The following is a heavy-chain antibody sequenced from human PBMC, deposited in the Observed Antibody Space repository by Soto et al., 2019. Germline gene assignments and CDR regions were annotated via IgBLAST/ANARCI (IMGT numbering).Heavy chain of an antibody. CDR3: ASSGGEEDY. Sequence: QVQLQESGPGLVKPSGTLSLSCAVSGGSISSSHWWTWVRQPPGKGLEWIGEIYHSGSTNYNPSLKSRVTISVDTSRNPFSPHLNSVAAAASAVYYCASSGGEEDYWGQGILVTVSS. D-gene: IGHD3-16*01. CDR1: GGSISSSHW. J-gene: IGHJ4*02. CDR2: IYHSGST. V-gene: IGHV4-4*02.